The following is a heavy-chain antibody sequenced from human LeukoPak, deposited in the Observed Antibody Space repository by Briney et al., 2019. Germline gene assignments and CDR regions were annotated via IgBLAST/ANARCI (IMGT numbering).Heavy chain of an antibody. V-gene: IGHV3-30-3*01. D-gene: IGHD3-10*01. CDR3: ARDRAPHYYGSGSSTYDY. CDR1: GFTFSSYA. Sequence: GGSLRLSCAASGFTFSSYAMHWVRQAPGKGLEWVAVISYDGSNKYYADSVKGRFTISRDNSKNTLYLQMNSLRSDDTAVYYCARDRAPHYYGSGSSTYDYWGQGTLVTVSS. CDR2: ISYDGSNK. J-gene: IGHJ4*02.